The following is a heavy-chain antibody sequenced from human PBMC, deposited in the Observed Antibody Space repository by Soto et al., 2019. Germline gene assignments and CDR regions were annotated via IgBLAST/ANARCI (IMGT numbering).Heavy chain of an antibody. Sequence: GGPLRLSWAASGFNFRRYALSWIRKAPGKGLEWVSAISGSGGSTYYYADSVKGRFTISRDNSKNTLYLQMNSLRAEDTAVYYCANAPLRLGFSYYYYGMDVWGQGTTVTVSS. CDR1: GFNFRRYA. D-gene: IGHD2-21*01. V-gene: IGHV3-23*01. CDR2: ISGSGGST. J-gene: IGHJ6*02. CDR3: ANAPLRLGFSYYYYGMDV.